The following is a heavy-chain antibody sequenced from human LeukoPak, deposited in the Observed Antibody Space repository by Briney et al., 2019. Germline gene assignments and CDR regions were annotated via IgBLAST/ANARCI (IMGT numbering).Heavy chain of an antibody. CDR2: IKSKADGGTT. V-gene: IGHV3-15*01. CDR3: TTGLAGTTGVSY. CDR1: EFTLSYAL. J-gene: IGHJ4*02. Sequence: GGALRLSRAASEFTLSYALMSWVRQAPGKGVEWVGRIKSKADGGTTDYAAPVKGRFTISRDDSKNTLFLQMNSLKTEDTAVYYCTTGLAGTTGVSYWGQGTLVTVSS. D-gene: IGHD4-17*01.